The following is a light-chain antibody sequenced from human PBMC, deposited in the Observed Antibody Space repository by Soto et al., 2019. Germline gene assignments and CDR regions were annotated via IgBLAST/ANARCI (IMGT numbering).Light chain of an antibody. CDR3: QQYGSSPPT. V-gene: IGKV3-20*01. Sequence: EIVLTQSPGTLSLYPGERATLSCRASQSVSSNYLAWYRRKPGQAPRLLIYGASSRATGIPDRFSGSGSGTDFTLTITRLEPEDFAVYYCQQYGSSPPTFGPGTRVEIK. CDR1: QSVSSNY. J-gene: IGKJ1*01. CDR2: GAS.